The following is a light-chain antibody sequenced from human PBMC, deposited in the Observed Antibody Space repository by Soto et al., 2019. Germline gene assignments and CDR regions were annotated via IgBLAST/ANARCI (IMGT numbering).Light chain of an antibody. V-gene: IGKV1-5*01. CDR1: QSVRSW. J-gene: IGKJ4*01. CDR3: QQYDNYPRT. Sequence: DIQMTQSPSTLSASVGDRVTITCRASQSVRSWLAWYQQKPGRAPKFLIYDASSLESGVPSRFSGSGSGTEFTITISNLQPDDFATYYCQQYDNYPRTFGGGTKVEI. CDR2: DAS.